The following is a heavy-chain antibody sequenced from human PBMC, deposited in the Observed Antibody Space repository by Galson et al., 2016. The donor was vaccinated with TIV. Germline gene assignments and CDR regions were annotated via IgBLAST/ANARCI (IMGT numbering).Heavy chain of an antibody. V-gene: IGHV3-23*01. Sequence: SLRLSCAASGFTFSSYAMSWVRQAPGKGLEWVSAISGSGGSTWYADSVKGRFTISRDYSKNTQFLQMNSLRAEDTAVYYCTKVPSSGFSYYYGLDVWGQGTTVTVSS. D-gene: IGHD3-22*01. CDR1: GFTFSSYA. J-gene: IGHJ6*02. CDR3: TKVPSSGFSYYYGLDV. CDR2: ISGSGGST.